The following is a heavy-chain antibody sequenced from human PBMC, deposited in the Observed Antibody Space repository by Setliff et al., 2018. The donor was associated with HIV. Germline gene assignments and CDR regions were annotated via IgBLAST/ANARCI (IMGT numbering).Heavy chain of an antibody. V-gene: IGHV1-46*01. CDR3: ARDGYSVGYCSSTSCYAADFDY. D-gene: IGHD2-2*01. CDR1: GYTFTFYS. Sequence: GASVKVSCKASGYTFTFYSIHWVRQAPGHGLEWMGIINPSGGSTSYSQKFQGRVTMTRDTSASTAYMELSSLRSEDTTVYYCARDGYSVGYCSSTSCYAADFDYWGQGTLVTVSS. CDR2: INPSGGST. J-gene: IGHJ4*02.